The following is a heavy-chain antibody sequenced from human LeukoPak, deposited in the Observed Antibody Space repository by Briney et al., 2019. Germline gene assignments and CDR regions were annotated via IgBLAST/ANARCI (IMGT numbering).Heavy chain of an antibody. CDR1: GYTFTGYY. J-gene: IGHJ4*02. V-gene: IGHV1-2*02. Sequence: ASVTVSCKASGYTFTGYYMHWVRQAPGQGLAWMGWINPNSGGTNYAQKFQGRVTMTRDTSISTAYMELSRLRSDDTAVYYCARWLNYYDSSGYRYYFDYWGQGTLVTVSS. D-gene: IGHD3-22*01. CDR2: INPNSGGT. CDR3: ARWLNYYDSSGYRYYFDY.